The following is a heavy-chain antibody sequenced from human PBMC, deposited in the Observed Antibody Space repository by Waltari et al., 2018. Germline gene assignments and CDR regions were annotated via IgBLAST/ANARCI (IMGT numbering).Heavy chain of an antibody. D-gene: IGHD3-9*01. CDR3: ARCRTGYYLDFQH. V-gene: IGHV3-23*01. CDR2: IGASGAPT. J-gene: IGHJ1*01. CDR1: GLTFSSYA. Sequence: EVQLLESGGGLVQPGGSLRLSCAASGLTFSSYAMNWVRQAPGKGLEWVSGIGASGAPTYYADSVKGRFTISRDNAKNTLYLQMNSLRAEDTAVYYCARCRTGYYLDFQHWGQGTLVTVSS.